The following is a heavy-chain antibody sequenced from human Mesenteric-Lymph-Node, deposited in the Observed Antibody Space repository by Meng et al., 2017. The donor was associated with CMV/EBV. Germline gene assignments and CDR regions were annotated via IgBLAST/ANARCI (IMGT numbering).Heavy chain of an antibody. V-gene: IGHV1-46*01. CDR3: ARGRGGYCSSTSCLFDY. CDR1: GYTFTSYY. D-gene: IGHD2-2*01. J-gene: IGHJ4*02. Sequence: FSCKASGYTFTSYYMHWVRQAPGQGPEWMGIINPSGGSTSYAQKFQGRVTMTRDTSTSTVYMELSSLRSEDTAVYYCARGRGGYCSSTSCLFDYWGQGTLVTVSS. CDR2: INPSGGST.